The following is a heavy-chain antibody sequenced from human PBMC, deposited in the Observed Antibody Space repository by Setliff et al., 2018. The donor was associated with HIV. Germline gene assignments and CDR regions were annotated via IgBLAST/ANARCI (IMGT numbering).Heavy chain of an antibody. Sequence: SVKVSCKASGGTFSSYAISWVRQAPGQGLEWMGGIIPIFGTADYAQKFQGRVTITADESTSTAYMELSSLRSEDTAVYYCARDEVPRGYGYGYFQNYWGQGTLVTVSS. J-gene: IGHJ4*02. CDR1: GGTFSSYA. CDR3: ARDEVPRGYGYGYFQNY. V-gene: IGHV1-69*13. CDR2: IIPIFGTA. D-gene: IGHD5-18*01.